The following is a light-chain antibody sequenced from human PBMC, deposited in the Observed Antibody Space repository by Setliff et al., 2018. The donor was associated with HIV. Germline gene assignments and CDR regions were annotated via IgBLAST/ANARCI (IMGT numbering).Light chain of an antibody. V-gene: IGLV2-14*03. CDR1: SSDVGDYNY. J-gene: IGLJ1*01. Sequence: QSVLTQPASVSGSPGQSITISCTGTSSDVGDYNYVSWYQQHPGKAPKLMIYDVSNRPSGVSNRFSGSKSGNTASLTISGLQAEDEAYYYCSSYTSSNTYVFGTGTKV. CDR3: SSYTSSNTYV. CDR2: DVS.